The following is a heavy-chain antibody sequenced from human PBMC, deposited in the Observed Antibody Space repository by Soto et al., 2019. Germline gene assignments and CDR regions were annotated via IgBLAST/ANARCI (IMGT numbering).Heavy chain of an antibody. Sequence: PGGSLRLSCAASGFTFSSYAMHWVRQAPGKGLEWVAVISYDGSNKYYADSVKGRFTISRDNSKNTLYLQMNSLRAEDTAVYYCARVEDAQYYYDSSGNGGYFDYWGQGTLVTVSS. CDR3: ARVEDAQYYYDSSGNGGYFDY. CDR2: ISYDGSNK. CDR1: GFTFSSYA. D-gene: IGHD3-22*01. J-gene: IGHJ4*02. V-gene: IGHV3-30-3*01.